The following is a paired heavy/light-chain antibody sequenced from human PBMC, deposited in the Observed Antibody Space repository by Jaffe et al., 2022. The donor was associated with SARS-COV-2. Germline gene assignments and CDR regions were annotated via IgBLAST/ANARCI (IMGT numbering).Heavy chain of an antibody. V-gene: IGHV4-31*03. J-gene: IGHJ6*02. CDR3: AREQVGSPYGPRYYYYYGMDV. CDR1: GGSISSGGYY. CDR2: IYYSGST. Sequence: QVQLQESGPGLVKPSQTLSLTCTVSGGSISSGGYYWSWIRQHPGKGLEWIGYIYYSGSTYYNPSLKSRVTISVDTSKNQFSLKLSSVTAADTAVYYCAREQVGSPYGPRYYYYYGMDVWGQGTTVTVSS. D-gene: IGHD3-10*01.
Light chain of an antibody. Sequence: DIVMTQSPLSLPVTPGEPASISCRSSQSLLHSNGYNYLDWYLQKPGQSPQLLIYLGSNRASGVPDRFSGSGSGTDFTLKISRVEAEDVGVYYCMQALQRRTFGQGTRLEIK. CDR3: MQALQRRT. CDR2: LGS. J-gene: IGKJ5*01. V-gene: IGKV2-28*01. CDR1: QSLLHSNGYNY.